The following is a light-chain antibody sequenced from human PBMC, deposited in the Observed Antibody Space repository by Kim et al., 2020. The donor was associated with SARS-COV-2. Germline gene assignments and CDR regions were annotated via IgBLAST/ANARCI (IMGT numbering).Light chain of an antibody. J-gene: IGLJ1*01. CDR3: AAWDVSLNGYV. Sequence: SVLTQPPSASGTPGQRVTIFCSGSSSNIGSNTVNWYQQRPGTAPKLFIYSNNRRPSGVPGRFSGSKSGTSASLAISGLQSEDEADYYCAAWDVSLNGYVFGSGTKVTVL. CDR1: SSNIGSNT. V-gene: IGLV1-44*01. CDR2: SNN.